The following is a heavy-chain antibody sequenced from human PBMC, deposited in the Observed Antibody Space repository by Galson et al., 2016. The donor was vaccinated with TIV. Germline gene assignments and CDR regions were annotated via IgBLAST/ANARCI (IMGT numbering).Heavy chain of an antibody. Sequence: SVKVSCKASGYTFTNYGISWVRQAPGQGLEWMGWISGYDTNTEYVQRLQDRVTMTKDTSTSTAYMELRSLRYDDTAVYYCARDAPYSSSWSIDYWGQGSLVTVSS. CDR1: GYTFTNYG. J-gene: IGHJ4*02. CDR3: ARDAPYSSSWSIDY. D-gene: IGHD6-13*01. CDR2: ISGYDTNT. V-gene: IGHV1-18*04.